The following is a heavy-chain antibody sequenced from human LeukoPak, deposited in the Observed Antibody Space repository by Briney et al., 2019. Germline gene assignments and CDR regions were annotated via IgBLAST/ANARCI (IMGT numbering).Heavy chain of an antibody. Sequence: ASVNVPCKASGYTFTSYGISWVRHAPGQGLEWIGWISAYNGNTKYAQKLQGRVTMTTDTSASTAYMELRSLRSDDTAVYYCARRGSYIAVAAYYFDYWGQGTLVTVSS. CDR1: GYTFTSYG. V-gene: IGHV1-18*01. D-gene: IGHD6-19*01. CDR3: ARRGSYIAVAAYYFDY. J-gene: IGHJ4*02. CDR2: ISAYNGNT.